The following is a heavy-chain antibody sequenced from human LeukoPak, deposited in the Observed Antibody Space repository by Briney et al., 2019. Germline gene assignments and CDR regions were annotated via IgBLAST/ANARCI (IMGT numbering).Heavy chain of an antibody. Sequence: PGGSLRLSCAASGFTFSSYWMHWVRQAPGKGLVWVSRINTDGSSTSYADSVKGRFTISRDNAKNTLYLQMNSLRAKDTAVYYCATYYDFWSGYSPEDYWGQGTLVTVSS. CDR2: INTDGSST. J-gene: IGHJ4*02. D-gene: IGHD3-3*01. CDR1: GFTFSSYW. V-gene: IGHV3-74*01. CDR3: ATYYDFWSGYSPEDY.